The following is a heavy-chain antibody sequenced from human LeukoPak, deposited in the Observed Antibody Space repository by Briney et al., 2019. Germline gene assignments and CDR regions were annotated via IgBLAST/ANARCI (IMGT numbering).Heavy chain of an antibody. CDR3: ARGLRLGALKTSGMDV. D-gene: IGHD3-10*01. CDR1: GYTFTNYG. Sequence: GASVKVSCKASGYTFTNYGISWVRQAPGQGLEWMGWISAYNGDTNYAQKLQGRVSMTTDTSTSTAYMELRSLRSEDTAVYYCARGLRLGALKTSGMDVWGQGTTVTVSS. V-gene: IGHV1-18*01. CDR2: ISAYNGDT. J-gene: IGHJ6*02.